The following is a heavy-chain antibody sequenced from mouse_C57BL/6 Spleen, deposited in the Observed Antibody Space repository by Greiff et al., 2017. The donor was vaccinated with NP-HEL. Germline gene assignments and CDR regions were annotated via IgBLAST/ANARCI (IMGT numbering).Heavy chain of an antibody. CDR3: ARNNWEYYLDY. Sequence: EVKLVESGGGLVKPGGSLKLSCAASGFTFSDYGMHWVRQAPEKGLEWVAYISSGSSTIYYADTVKGRFTISRDNAKNTLFLQMTSLRSEDTAMYYCARNNWEYYLDYWGQGTTLTVSS. CDR1: GFTFSDYG. D-gene: IGHD4-1*01. CDR2: ISSGSSTI. V-gene: IGHV5-17*01. J-gene: IGHJ2*01.